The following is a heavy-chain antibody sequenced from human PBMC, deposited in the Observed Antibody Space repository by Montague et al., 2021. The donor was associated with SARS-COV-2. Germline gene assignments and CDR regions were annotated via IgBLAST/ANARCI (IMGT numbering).Heavy chain of an antibody. J-gene: IGHJ4*02. Sequence: SLRLSCAASGFTFGDHAMHWVRQAPVKGPEWISGITWDSATIGYXDSXHGRFTISRDNAKNSLYLQMNSLRAEDTALYYCAKDFDYYDSSGYFDYWGQGTLVTVSS. CDR1: GFTFGDHA. D-gene: IGHD3-22*01. V-gene: IGHV3-9*01. CDR3: AKDFDYYDSSGYFDY. CDR2: ITWDSATI.